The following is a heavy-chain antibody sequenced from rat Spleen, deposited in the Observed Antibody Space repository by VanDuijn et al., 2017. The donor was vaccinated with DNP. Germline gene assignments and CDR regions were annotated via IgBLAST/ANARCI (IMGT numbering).Heavy chain of an antibody. J-gene: IGHJ2*01. CDR3: ATRGNYGGYDF. V-gene: IGHV5S10*01. CDR2: IVYAVSDT. D-gene: IGHD1-11*01. Sequence: EVQLVESGGGLVQPGGSLKLSCAASGFTFTNFYMAWVRQPPKKGLEWVATIVYAVSDTYYGDSVTGRFTITRDNAKRTLYLQMDSLRSEDTATYYCATRGNYGGYDFWGQGVMVTVSS. CDR1: GFTFTNFY.